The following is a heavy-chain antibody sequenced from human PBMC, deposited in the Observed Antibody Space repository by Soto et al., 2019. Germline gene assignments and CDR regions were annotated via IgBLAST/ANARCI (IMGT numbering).Heavy chain of an antibody. J-gene: IGHJ5*02. CDR1: GDSIISRDFY. Sequence: PSETLSLTCTVSGDSIISRDFYWGWVRQPPGKGLEWIGSIFYLGSSYYNPSLKSRVTMSVDTSKNQFSLRLRSVTAADTALYFCARHSLALRKNNWFDPWGQRIMVTVSS. D-gene: IGHD3-3*02. V-gene: IGHV4-39*01. CDR3: ARHSLALRKNNWFDP. CDR2: IFYLGSS.